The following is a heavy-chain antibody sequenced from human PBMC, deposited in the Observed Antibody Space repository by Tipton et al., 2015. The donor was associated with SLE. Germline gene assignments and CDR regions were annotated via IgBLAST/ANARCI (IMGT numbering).Heavy chain of an antibody. D-gene: IGHD2-15*01. CDR3: ARDDADWWFFDY. Sequence: SLRLSCAASGFDFSNYEMSWVRQAPGKGLEWISYITTGGNTVHYADSVKGRFSISRDDAKNSLYLQMNSLRPEDTAVYYCARDDADWWFFDYWGQGTLVTVSS. J-gene: IGHJ4*02. V-gene: IGHV3-48*03. CDR1: GFDFSNYE. CDR2: ITTGGNTV.